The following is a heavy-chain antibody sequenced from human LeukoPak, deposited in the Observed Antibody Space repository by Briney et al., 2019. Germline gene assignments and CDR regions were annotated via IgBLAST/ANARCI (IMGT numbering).Heavy chain of an antibody. Sequence: PSETLSLTCAVYGGSFSGYYWSWIRQPPGKGLEWIGEINHSGSTNYNPSLKSRVTISVDTSKNQFSLKLSSVTAADTAVYYCARIKGLMVYAIGVGWFDPWGQGTLVTVSS. CDR2: INHSGST. V-gene: IGHV4-34*01. J-gene: IGHJ5*02. D-gene: IGHD2-8*01. CDR1: GGSFSGYY. CDR3: ARIKGLMVYAIGVGWFDP.